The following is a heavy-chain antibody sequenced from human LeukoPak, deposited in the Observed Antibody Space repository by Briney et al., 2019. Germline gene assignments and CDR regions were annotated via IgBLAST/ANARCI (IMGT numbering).Heavy chain of an antibody. CDR1: WFTFSGSA. D-gene: IGHD3-16*01. CDR3: TRHFSPAPGPGENYYYYMDV. V-gene: IGHV3-73*01. J-gene: IGHJ6*03. CDR2: VRSKANSYAT. Sequence: QPGGSLRLSCAASWFTFSGSAMLWVRQASGKGLDWVGRVRSKANSYATAYAASVKGRFTISRDDSKNTAYLQMYSLKTEDTAVYYCTRHFSPAPGPGENYYYYMDVWGKGTTVTISS.